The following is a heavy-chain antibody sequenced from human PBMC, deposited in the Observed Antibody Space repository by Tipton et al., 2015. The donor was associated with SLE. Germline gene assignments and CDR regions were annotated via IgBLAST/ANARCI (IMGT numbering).Heavy chain of an antibody. CDR2: INHSGST. Sequence: TLSLTCAFYGGSFSGYYWSWIRQPPGKGLEWIGEINHSGSTNYNPSLKSRVTISVDTSKNQFSLKLSSVTAADTAVYYCASSYDFWSGYFDYWGQGTLVTVSS. V-gene: IGHV4-34*01. CDR3: ASSYDFWSGYFDY. CDR1: GGSFSGYY. J-gene: IGHJ4*02. D-gene: IGHD3-3*01.